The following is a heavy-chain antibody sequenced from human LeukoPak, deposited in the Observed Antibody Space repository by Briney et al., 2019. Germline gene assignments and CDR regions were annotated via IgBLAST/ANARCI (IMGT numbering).Heavy chain of an antibody. Sequence: GASVKVSCKVSGYTLTELSMHWVRQAPGKGLEWMGGFDPEDGETIYAQKFQGRVTMTEDTSTDTAYMELSSLRSEDTAVYYCATGATVVTHTYYYYGMDVWGQGTTVTVSS. CDR3: ATGATVVTHTYYYYGMDV. CDR1: GYTLTELS. D-gene: IGHD4-17*01. J-gene: IGHJ6*02. CDR2: FDPEDGET. V-gene: IGHV1-24*01.